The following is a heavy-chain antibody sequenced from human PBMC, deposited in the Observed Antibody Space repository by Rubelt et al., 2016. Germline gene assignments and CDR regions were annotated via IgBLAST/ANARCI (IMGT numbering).Heavy chain of an antibody. CDR2: IYSGGST. CDR3: ARAQEDYYYYYGMDV. Sequence: GLEWVSVIYSGGSTYYADSVKGRFTISRDNSKNTLYLQMNSLRAEDTAVYYCARAQEDYYYYYGMDVRGQGTTVTVSS. V-gene: IGHV3-53*01. J-gene: IGHJ6*02.